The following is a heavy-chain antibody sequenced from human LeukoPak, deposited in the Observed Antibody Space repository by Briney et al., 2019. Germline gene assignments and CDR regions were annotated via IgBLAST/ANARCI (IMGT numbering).Heavy chain of an antibody. CDR3: AKDRGHCVNGVCHNYYYMDV. J-gene: IGHJ6*03. CDR1: GFTFSSYA. V-gene: IGHV3-23*01. D-gene: IGHD2-8*01. CDR2: ISAGGGST. Sequence: GGSLRLSCAASGFTFSSYAMSWVRQAPGKGREWVSTISAGGGSTDYADSVKGRFTISRDNSKTTLYLQMNSLRAEDTAVYYCAKDRGHCVNGVCHNYYYMDVWGKGTTVTVSS.